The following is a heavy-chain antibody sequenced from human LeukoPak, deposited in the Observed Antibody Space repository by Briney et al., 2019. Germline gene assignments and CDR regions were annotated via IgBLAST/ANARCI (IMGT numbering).Heavy chain of an antibody. CDR2: IRHSGRT. V-gene: IGHV4-59*01. J-gene: IGHJ4*02. Sequence: PSETLSLTCTASDDSINRDFWTWIRQPPGKGLEWIGYIRHSGRTEYNPSLQNRVTISIDRSKNQFFLRLTSVTAADTAIYYCARLPDISGWPFDYWGQGMLVTVSS. D-gene: IGHD6-19*01. CDR3: ARLPDISGWPFDY. CDR1: DDSINRDF.